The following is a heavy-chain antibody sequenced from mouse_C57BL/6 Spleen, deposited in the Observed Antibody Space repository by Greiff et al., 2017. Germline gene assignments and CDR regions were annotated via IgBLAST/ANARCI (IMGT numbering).Heavy chain of an antibody. J-gene: IGHJ4*01. Sequence: QVQLQQSGPELVKPGASVKISCKASGYAFSSSWMNWVKQRPGKGLEWIGRIYPGDGDTNYNGKFKGKATLTADKSSSTAYMQLSSLTSEDSAVYFCARGGTYCGNYVGYAMDYWGQGTSVTVSS. CDR3: ARGGTYCGNYVGYAMDY. CDR1: GYAFSSSW. D-gene: IGHD2-10*01. CDR2: IYPGDGDT. V-gene: IGHV1-82*01.